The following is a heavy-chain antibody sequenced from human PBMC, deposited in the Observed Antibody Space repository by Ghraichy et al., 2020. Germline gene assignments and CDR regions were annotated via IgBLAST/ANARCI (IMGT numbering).Heavy chain of an antibody. CDR3: ARYDYLIVYGMDV. V-gene: IGHV4-59*08. CDR2: IYYSGST. D-gene: IGHD5-12*01. Sequence: SETLSLTCTVSGGSISSYYWSWIRQPPGKGLEWIGYIYYSGSTNYNPSLKSRVTISVDTSKNQFSLKLSSVTAADTAVYYCARYDYLIVYGMDVWGQGTTVTVSS. J-gene: IGHJ6*02. CDR1: GGSISSYY.